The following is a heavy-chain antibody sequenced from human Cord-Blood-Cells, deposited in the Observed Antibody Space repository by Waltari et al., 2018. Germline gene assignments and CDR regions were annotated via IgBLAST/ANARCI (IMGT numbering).Heavy chain of an antibody. CDR3: SSLSSSWYNYYYYYRDV. CDR1: GGTFSSYA. Sequence: QVQLVQSGAEVKKPGSSVKGSCKASGGTFSSYAISWVRQAPGQGLEWVGGVIPIVGTANYAQKLKGNVTTAADESTRTAYMELSSLRSEDTAVYYCSSLSSSWYNYYYYYRDVGGKGTTVTVSS. V-gene: IGHV1-69*01. D-gene: IGHD6-13*01. J-gene: IGHJ6*03. CDR2: VIPIVGTA.